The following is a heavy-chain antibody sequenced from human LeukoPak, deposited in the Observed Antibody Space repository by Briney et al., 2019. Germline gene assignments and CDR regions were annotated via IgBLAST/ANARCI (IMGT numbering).Heavy chain of an antibody. D-gene: IGHD3-10*01. CDR3: ASGSGSYRTPYYYMDV. J-gene: IGHJ6*03. V-gene: IGHV3-53*01. CDR2: IYSGGST. Sequence: GGSLRLSCAASGYTVSSNYMSWVRQAPGKGLEWVSIIYSGGSTYYADSVKGRFTISRDNSKNTLYLQMNSLRAEDTAVYYCASGSGSYRTPYYYMDVWGKGTTVTVSS. CDR1: GYTVSSNY.